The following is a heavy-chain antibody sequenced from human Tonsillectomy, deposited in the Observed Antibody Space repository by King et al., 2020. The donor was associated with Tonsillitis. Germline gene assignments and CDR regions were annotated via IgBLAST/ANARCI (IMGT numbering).Heavy chain of an antibody. V-gene: IGHV3-7*01. CDR1: GFTFSSYC. CDR2: IKQDGTEK. Sequence: VQLVESGGGLVQPGGSLRLSCAASGFTFSSYCMSWFRQAPGKGLEWVANIKQDGTEKYYVDSVEGRFTISRDNAKNSLYLQMNSLRAEDTAVYYCARVSSSWPNFQHWGQGALVTVSS. D-gene: IGHD6-13*01. CDR3: ARVSSSWPNFQH. J-gene: IGHJ1*01.